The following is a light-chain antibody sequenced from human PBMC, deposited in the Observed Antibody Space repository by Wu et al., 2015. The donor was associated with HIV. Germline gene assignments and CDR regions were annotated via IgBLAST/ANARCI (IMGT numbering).Light chain of an antibody. V-gene: IGKV3-20*01. Sequence: EIVLTQSPGTLSLSPGERATLSCRASQSVSSSYLAWYQQKPGQAPRLLIYGASTRATGIPDRFSGSGSGTDFALTISRLEPEDFAVYYCQQYGSLYSFGLGDQAADQT. CDR3: QQYGSLYS. CDR1: QSVSSSY. J-gene: IGKJ2*03. CDR2: GAS.